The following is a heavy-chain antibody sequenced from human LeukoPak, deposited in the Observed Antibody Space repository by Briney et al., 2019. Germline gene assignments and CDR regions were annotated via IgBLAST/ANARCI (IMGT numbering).Heavy chain of an antibody. CDR3: ARDTYPDERWLQLPTGY. D-gene: IGHD5-24*01. V-gene: IGHV3-43*02. J-gene: IGHJ4*02. Sequence: GGSLRLSCAASGFTFDDYAMHWVRQAPGKGLEWVSLISGDGVTTYYADSVKGRFTISRDNSKNSLYPQMNSLRTEDTALYYRARDTYPDERWLQLPTGYWGQGTLVTVSS. CDR2: ISGDGVTT. CDR1: GFTFDDYA.